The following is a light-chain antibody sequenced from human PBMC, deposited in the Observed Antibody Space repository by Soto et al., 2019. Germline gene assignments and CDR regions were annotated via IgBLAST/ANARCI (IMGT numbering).Light chain of an antibody. CDR2: GAS. Sequence: EIVRTQSPATLPVSPGERATLSCRASQSASNNLAWDQQTPGQPPRLLIYGASTRATGIPARFSGSGSGTAFPLTISSLQSDDFAVSYCQQYNNWYTLGQGTKVEI. CDR3: QQYNNWYT. J-gene: IGKJ2*01. CDR1: QSASNN. V-gene: IGKV3-15*01.